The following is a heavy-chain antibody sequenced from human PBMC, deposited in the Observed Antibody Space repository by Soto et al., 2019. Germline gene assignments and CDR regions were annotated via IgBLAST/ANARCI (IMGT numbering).Heavy chain of an antibody. J-gene: IGHJ3*02. CDR2: IKSKTDGGTT. CDR1: GFTFSNAW. Sequence: GGSLRLSCAASGFTFSNAWMSWVRQAPGKGLEWVGRIKSKTDGGTTDYAAPVKGRFTISRDDSKNTLYLQMNSLKTEDTAVDYCTTDDPRVVVVAADAFDIWGQGTMVTVSS. V-gene: IGHV3-15*01. D-gene: IGHD2-15*01. CDR3: TTDDPRVVVVAADAFDI.